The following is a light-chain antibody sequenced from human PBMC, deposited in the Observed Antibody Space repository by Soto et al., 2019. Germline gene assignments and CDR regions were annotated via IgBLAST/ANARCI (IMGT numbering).Light chain of an antibody. V-gene: IGKV3-15*01. CDR3: QQYNKWPPIT. Sequence: RVLPQSPATLSVSPGERVTRSCRASQSVDINLAWYQQKPGQAPRLLIYGASTRATDMPGRFSGRGAGAEFTLTISSLQSEDFAVYYCQQYNKWPPITFGQGTRLEIK. CDR2: GAS. CDR1: QSVDIN. J-gene: IGKJ5*01.